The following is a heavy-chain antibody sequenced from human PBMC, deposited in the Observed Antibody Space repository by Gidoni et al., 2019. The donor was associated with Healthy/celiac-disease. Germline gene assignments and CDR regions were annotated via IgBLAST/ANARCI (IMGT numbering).Heavy chain of an antibody. CDR1: GYTFTSYG. Sequence: QVQLVQSGAEVKKPGASVKVSCKASGYTFTSYGISWVRQAPGQGLEWMGWISAYNGNTNYAQKLQGRVTMTTDTSTSTAYMELRSLRSDDTAVYYCARALYCSGGSCYDYYYYGMDVWGQGTTVTVSS. V-gene: IGHV1-18*01. CDR3: ARALYCSGGSCYDYYYYGMDV. J-gene: IGHJ6*02. D-gene: IGHD2-15*01. CDR2: ISAYNGNT.